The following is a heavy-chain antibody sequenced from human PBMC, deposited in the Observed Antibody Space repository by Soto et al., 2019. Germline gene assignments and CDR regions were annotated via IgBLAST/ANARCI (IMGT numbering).Heavy chain of an antibody. CDR2: MNPNSGNT. D-gene: IGHD2-15*01. CDR3: ASGYCSGGSCYSDLGDAFDI. J-gene: IGHJ3*02. Sequence: ASVKVSCKASGYTFTSYDINWVRQATGQGLEWMGWMNPNSGNTGYAQKFQGRVTMTRNTSISTAYMELSSLRSEDTAVYYCASGYCSGGSCYSDLGDAFDIWGQGTMVTVSS. CDR1: GYTFTSYD. V-gene: IGHV1-8*01.